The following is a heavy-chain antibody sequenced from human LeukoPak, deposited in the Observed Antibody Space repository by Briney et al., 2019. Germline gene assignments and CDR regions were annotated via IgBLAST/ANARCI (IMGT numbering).Heavy chain of an antibody. D-gene: IGHD1-26*01. CDR1: GFTFSSHW. Sequence: PGGSLRLSCAASGFTFSSHWMHWVRQAPGKGLVWVSRINSDGSSISYADSVKGRFTISRDNAKNTLYLQMNSLRAEDTAVYYCASIVVTLAVDYWGQGTLVTVSS. V-gene: IGHV3-74*01. CDR2: INSDGSSI. J-gene: IGHJ4*02. CDR3: ASIVVTLAVDY.